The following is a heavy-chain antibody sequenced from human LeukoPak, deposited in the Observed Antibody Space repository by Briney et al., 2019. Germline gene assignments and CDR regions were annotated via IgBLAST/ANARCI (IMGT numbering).Heavy chain of an antibody. D-gene: IGHD3-10*01. CDR3: ARGPRFGELLWHWFDP. CDR1: GYSISSGHY. Sequence: SETLSLTCTVSGYSISSGHYWGWIRQPPGKGLEWIGSMYHSGSTYYNPPLKSRVTISEDTSKNQLSLKLRSVTAADTAVYYCARGPRFGELLWHWFDPWGQGTLVTVSS. J-gene: IGHJ5*02. CDR2: MYHSGST. V-gene: IGHV4-38-2*02.